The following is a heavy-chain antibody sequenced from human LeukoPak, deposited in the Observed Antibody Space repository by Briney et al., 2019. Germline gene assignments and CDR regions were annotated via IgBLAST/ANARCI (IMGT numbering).Heavy chain of an antibody. J-gene: IGHJ4*02. V-gene: IGHV1-2*02. CDR1: GYTFTGYY. D-gene: IGHD2-2*02. CDR3: ARERRYCSSTSCYTGILDY. CDR2: INPNSGGT. Sequence: GASVKVSCKASGYTFTGYYMHWVRQAPGQGLEWMGWINPNSGGTNYAQKFQGRVTMTRDTSISTAYMELSRLRSDDTAVYYCARERRYCSSTSCYTGILDYWGQGTLATVSS.